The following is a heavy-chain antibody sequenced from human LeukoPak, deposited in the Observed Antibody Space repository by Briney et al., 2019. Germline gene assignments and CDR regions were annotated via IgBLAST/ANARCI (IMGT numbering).Heavy chain of an antibody. V-gene: IGHV3-48*03. D-gene: IGHD3-16*01. J-gene: IGHJ3*02. Sequence: GASLRLSCAASGFTFSSYEMNWVRQAPGKGLEWVSYISSSGSTIYYADSVKGRLTISRDNAKNSLYLQMNSLRAEDTAVYYCARGWGAFDIWGQGTMVTVSS. CDR3: ARGWGAFDI. CDR1: GFTFSSYE. CDR2: ISSSGSTI.